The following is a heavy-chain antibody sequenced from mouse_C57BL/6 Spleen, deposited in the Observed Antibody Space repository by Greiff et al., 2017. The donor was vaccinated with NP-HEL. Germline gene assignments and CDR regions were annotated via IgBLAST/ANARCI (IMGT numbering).Heavy chain of an antibody. Sequence: DVMLVESGGGLVKPGGSLKLSCAASGFTFSDYGMHWVRQAPEKGLEWVAYISSGSSTIYYADTVKGRFTISRDNAKNTLFLQMTSLRSEDTAMYDCGRKGLISTVGAGDWYFDVWGTGTSVTVSS. J-gene: IGHJ1*03. CDR2: ISSGSSTI. D-gene: IGHD1-1*01. CDR1: GFTFSDYG. CDR3: GRKGLISTVGAGDWYFDV. V-gene: IGHV5-17*01.